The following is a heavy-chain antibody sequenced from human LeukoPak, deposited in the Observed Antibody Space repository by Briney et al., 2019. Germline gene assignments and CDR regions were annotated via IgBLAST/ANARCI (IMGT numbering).Heavy chain of an antibody. CDR2: IRYDGSNE. J-gene: IGHJ4*02. D-gene: IGHD5-18*01. CDR3: ARNAPSVDTAMVSADYFDY. V-gene: IGHV3-30*02. CDR1: GFTFSSYG. Sequence: GGSLRLSCAASGFTFSSYGMHWVRQAPGKGLEWVSFIRYDGSNEYYADSVRGRFTISRDNSKNTLYLQMNSLRAEDTAVYYCARNAPSVDTAMVSADYFDYWGQGTLVTVSS.